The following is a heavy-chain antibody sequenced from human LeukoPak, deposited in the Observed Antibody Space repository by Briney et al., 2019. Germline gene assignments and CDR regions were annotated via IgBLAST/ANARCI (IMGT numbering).Heavy chain of an antibody. CDR1: GYTFTSYA. CDR3: AIAKIKQWLVTDY. J-gene: IGHJ4*02. V-gene: IGHV1-69*13. D-gene: IGHD6-19*01. Sequence: ASVKVSCKASGYTFTSYAISWVRQAPGQGLEWMGGIIPIFGTANYAQKFQGRVTITADESTSTAYMELSSLRSEDTAVYYCAIAKIKQWLVTDYWGQGTLVTVSS. CDR2: IIPIFGTA.